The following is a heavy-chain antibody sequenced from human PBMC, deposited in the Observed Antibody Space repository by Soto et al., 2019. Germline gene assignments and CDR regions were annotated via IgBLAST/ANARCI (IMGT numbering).Heavy chain of an antibody. J-gene: IGHJ6*02. Sequence: GESLKISCKGSAYSFNTYWIAWVRQMPGKGLEWMGIIYPGDSDTRYSPSFQGQVTISADKSISTAHLQWSSLRVEDTAVYYCARDSGMIRGSYGVDVWGPGTTVTVSS. CDR3: ARDSGMIRGSYGVDV. D-gene: IGHD3-10*01. CDR1: AYSFNTYW. V-gene: IGHV5-51*01. CDR2: IYPGDSDT.